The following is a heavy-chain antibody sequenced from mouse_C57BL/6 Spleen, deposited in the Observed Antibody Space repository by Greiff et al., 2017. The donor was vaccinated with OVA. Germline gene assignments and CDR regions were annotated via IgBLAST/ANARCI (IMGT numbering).Heavy chain of an antibody. CDR3: ARGRFAY. J-gene: IGHJ3*01. V-gene: IGHV5-4*03. Sequence: EVKVVESGGGLVKPGGSLKLSCAASGFTFSSYAMSWVRQTPEKRLEWVATISDGGSYTYYPDNVKGRFTISRDNAKNNLYLQMSHLKSEDTAMYYCARGRFAYWGQGTLVTVSA. CDR2: ISDGGSYT. CDR1: GFTFSSYA.